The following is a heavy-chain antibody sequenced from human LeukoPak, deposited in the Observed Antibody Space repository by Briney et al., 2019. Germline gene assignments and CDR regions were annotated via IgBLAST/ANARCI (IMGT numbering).Heavy chain of an antibody. CDR3: ARDTRGESDY. V-gene: IGHV3-48*04. Sequence: GGSLRLSCAASGFIISSYSMNWVRQAPGKGLEWVSYISSSSSTIYYADSVKGRFTISRDNAKNSLYLQMNSLRAEDTAVYYCARDTRGESDYWGQGTLVTVSS. CDR1: GFIISSYS. D-gene: IGHD2-2*01. CDR2: ISSSSSTI. J-gene: IGHJ4*02.